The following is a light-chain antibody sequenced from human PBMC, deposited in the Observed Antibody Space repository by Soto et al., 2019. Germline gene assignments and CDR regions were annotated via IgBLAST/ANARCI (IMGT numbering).Light chain of an antibody. CDR2: DSS. CDR3: QQRSEIVP. Sequence: EIVLTQSPATLSLSPGERATLSCRASQSVGSSLAWYQQKPGQPPSLLIYDSSNRPTGIPARFSGSGSGADFTLTIISLEHEDFAVYYCQQRSEIVPIGGGTKVEIK. V-gene: IGKV3-11*01. CDR1: QSVGSS. J-gene: IGKJ4*01.